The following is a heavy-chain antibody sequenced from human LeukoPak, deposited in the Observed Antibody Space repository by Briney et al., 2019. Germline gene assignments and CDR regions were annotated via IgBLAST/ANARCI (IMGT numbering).Heavy chain of an antibody. Sequence: SVKVSCRASGGTFSSYAISWVRQAPGQGLEWMGRIIPIFGTANYAQKFQGRVTITTDESTSTAYMELSSLRSEDTAVYYCARSEYYYDSSGYYFDYWGQGTLVTVSS. CDR2: IIPIFGTA. CDR3: ARSEYYYDSSGYYFDY. D-gene: IGHD3-22*01. CDR1: GGTFSSYA. V-gene: IGHV1-69*05. J-gene: IGHJ4*02.